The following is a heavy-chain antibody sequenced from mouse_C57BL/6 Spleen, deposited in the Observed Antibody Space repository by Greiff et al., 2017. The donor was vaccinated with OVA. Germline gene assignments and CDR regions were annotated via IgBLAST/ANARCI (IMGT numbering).Heavy chain of an antibody. J-gene: IGHJ1*03. V-gene: IGHV7-3*01. CDR2: IRNKANGYTT. Sequence: EVQGVESGGGLVQPGGSLSLSCAASGFTFTDYYMSWVRQPPGKPLEWLGFIRNKANGYTTEYSASVKGRFTISRDNSQSILYLQMNALRAEDSATYYCARYIWDGWYFDVWGTGTTVTVSS. D-gene: IGHD4-1*01. CDR1: GFTFTDYY. CDR3: ARYIWDGWYFDV.